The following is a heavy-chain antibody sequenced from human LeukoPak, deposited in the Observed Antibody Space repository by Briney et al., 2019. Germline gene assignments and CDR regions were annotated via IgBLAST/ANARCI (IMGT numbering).Heavy chain of an antibody. V-gene: IGHV4-59*08. D-gene: IGHD1-14*01. CDR3: ARGDRTSDAFDI. Sequence: PSETLSLTCTVSGGSISSYYWSWIRQPPGKGLEWIGYIYYSGSTNYNPSLKSRVTISVDTSKNQFSLKLSSVTAADTAVYYCARGDRTSDAFDIWGQGTMVTVSS. J-gene: IGHJ3*02. CDR2: IYYSGST. CDR1: GGSISSYY.